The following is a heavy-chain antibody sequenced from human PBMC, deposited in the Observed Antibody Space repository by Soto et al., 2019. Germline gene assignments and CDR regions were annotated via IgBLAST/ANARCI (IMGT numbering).Heavy chain of an antibody. CDR1: GGSISSYY. V-gene: IGHV4-4*07. CDR2: IYGSGST. D-gene: IGHD2-15*01. CDR3: ARDVCSGGSCYFFDY. Sequence: QVQLQESGPGLVKPSETLSLTCNVSGGSISSYYWNWIRQPAGKGLEWIGRIYGSGSTNYNPSLKSRVTMSVDTSKNQFSLKLSSVTAADTAVYFCARDVCSGGSCYFFDYWGPVTLVTVSS. J-gene: IGHJ4*02.